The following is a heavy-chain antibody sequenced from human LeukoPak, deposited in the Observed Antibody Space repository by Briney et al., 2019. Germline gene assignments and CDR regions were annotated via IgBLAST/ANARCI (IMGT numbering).Heavy chain of an antibody. CDR3: ARLGPPDDYYDSSGYRYYFDY. D-gene: IGHD3-22*01. V-gene: IGHV5-51*01. J-gene: IGHJ4*02. Sequence: GESLKISCKGSGYSFTSYWIGWVRQMPGKGLEWMGIIYPGDSDTRYSPSFQGQVTISADKSISTAYLQWSSLKASDTAMYYWARLGPPDDYYDSSGYRYYFDYWGQGTLVTVSS. CDR2: IYPGDSDT. CDR1: GYSFTSYW.